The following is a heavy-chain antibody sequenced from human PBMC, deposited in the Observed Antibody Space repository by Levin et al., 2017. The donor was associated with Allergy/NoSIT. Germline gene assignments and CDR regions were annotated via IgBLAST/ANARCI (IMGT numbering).Heavy chain of an antibody. V-gene: IGHV3-23*01. J-gene: IGHJ4*02. CDR1: GFAFHSFA. CDR3: AKQRGAYFDF. D-gene: IGHD1-26*01. Sequence: GGSLRLSCAASGFAFHSFALSWVRQSPGKALECVSSIGGRGDTTDYADSVKGRFTISRDNTKDTLFLQMNSLRVEDTALYYCAKQRGAYFDFWGQGILVTVSS. CDR2: IGGRGDTT.